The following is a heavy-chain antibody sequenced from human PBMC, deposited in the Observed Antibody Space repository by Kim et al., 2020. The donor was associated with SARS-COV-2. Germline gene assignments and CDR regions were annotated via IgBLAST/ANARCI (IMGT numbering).Heavy chain of an antibody. J-gene: IGHJ3*02. Sequence: GGSLRHSCAASGFTFSGSAMHWVRQASGKGLEWVGRIRSKANSYATAYAASVKGRFTISRDDSKNTAYLQMNSLKTEDTAVYYCTSVPGTTLDFWDAFDIWGQGTMVTVSS. V-gene: IGHV3-73*01. CDR2: IRSKANSYAT. D-gene: IGHD1-1*01. CDR3: TSVPGTTLDFWDAFDI. CDR1: GFTFSGSA.